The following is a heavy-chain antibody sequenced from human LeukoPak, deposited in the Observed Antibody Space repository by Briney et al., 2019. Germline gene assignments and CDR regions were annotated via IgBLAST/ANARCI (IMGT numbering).Heavy chain of an antibody. V-gene: IGHV3-23*01. Sequence: GGSLRLFYASSVLLYKIWYKIGATRPPGKGREGGSAISCSGDDTYCAESPKGQFTISINNYTTTLYLQMNSLRAEDTAVYYCAKGVRPFFYSSGYNLDYWGQGTLVTVSS. CDR1: VLLYKIW. J-gene: IGHJ4*02. CDR2: ISCSGDDT. D-gene: IGHD6-19*01. CDR3: AKGVRPFFYSSGYNLDY.